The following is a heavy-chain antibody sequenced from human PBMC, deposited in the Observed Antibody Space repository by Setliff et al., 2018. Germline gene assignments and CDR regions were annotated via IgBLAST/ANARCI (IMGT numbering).Heavy chain of an antibody. CDR1: GYTFTSYG. V-gene: IGHV1-8*01. CDR3: ARGVAGYFDY. J-gene: IGHJ4*02. Sequence: ASVKVSCKASGYTFTSYGFSWVRQATGQGLEWMGWMNPNSGNTGYAQKFQGRVTMTRNTSISTAYMELSSLRSEDTAVYYCARGVAGYFDYWGQGTLVTVSS. CDR2: MNPNSGNT. D-gene: IGHD6-19*01.